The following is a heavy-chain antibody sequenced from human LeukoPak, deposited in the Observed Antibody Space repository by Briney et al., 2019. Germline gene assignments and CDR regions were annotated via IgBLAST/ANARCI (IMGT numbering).Heavy chain of an antibody. CDR2: IYYSGST. V-gene: IGHV4-39*01. CDR1: GGSISSSTYY. J-gene: IGHJ4*02. D-gene: IGHD4-17*01. Sequence: SENLSLTCSVSGGSISSSTYYWGWIRQPPGKGLEWIGSIYYSGSTYYNPSLKSRVTISVDTSKNQFSLKLNSVTAADTAVYYCARHDYGDYSSFDYWGQGTLVTVSS. CDR3: ARHDYGDYSSFDY.